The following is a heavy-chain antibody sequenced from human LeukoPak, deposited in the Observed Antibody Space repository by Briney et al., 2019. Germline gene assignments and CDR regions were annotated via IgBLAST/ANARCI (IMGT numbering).Heavy chain of an antibody. CDR2: INPNSGGT. V-gene: IGHV1-2*02. CDR3: ARQLLWFGELFVGRYGWFDP. CDR1: GYTFTGYY. D-gene: IGHD3-10*01. J-gene: IGHJ5*02. Sequence: ASVKVSCKASGYTFTGYYMHWVRQAPGQGLEWMGWINPNSGGTNYAQKFQGRVTMTRDTSISTAYMELSRLRSDDTAVYYCARQLLWFGELFVGRYGWFDPWGQGTLVTVSS.